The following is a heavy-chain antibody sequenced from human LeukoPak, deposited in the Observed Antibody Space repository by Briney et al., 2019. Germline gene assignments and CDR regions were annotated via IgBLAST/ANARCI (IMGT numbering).Heavy chain of an antibody. J-gene: IGHJ5*02. V-gene: IGHV4-31*03. CDR3: ARDYTIHSSSWYHWFDP. CDR1: GGSISSGGYH. CDR2: IYYSGST. D-gene: IGHD6-13*01. Sequence: SETLSLTCTVSGGSISSGGYHWSWIRQHPGKGLEWIVYIYYSGSTYYNPSLKSRVTISVDTSKNQFSLKLSSVTAADTAVYYCARDYTIHSSSWYHWFDPWGQGTLVTVSS.